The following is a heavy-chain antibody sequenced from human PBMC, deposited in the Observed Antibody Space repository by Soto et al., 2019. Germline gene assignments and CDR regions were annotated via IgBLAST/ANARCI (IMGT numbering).Heavy chain of an antibody. D-gene: IGHD2-21*02. CDR1: GGSISSSSYY. CDR3: ARSTYCGGDCYLNWFDP. J-gene: IGHJ5*02. CDR2: IYYSGST. V-gene: IGHV4-39*01. Sequence: SETLSLTCTVSGGSISSSSYYWGWIRQPPGKGLEWIGSIYYSGSTYYNPSLKSRVTISVDTSKNQFSLKLSSVTAADTAVYYCARSTYCGGDCYLNWFDPWGQGTLVTVSS.